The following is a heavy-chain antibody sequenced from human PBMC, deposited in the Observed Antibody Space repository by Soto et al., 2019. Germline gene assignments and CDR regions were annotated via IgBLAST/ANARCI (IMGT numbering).Heavy chain of an antibody. Sequence: ASVKVSCKASGYTFTSYAMHWVRQAPGQRLEWMGWINAGNGNTKYSQKFQGRVTITRDTSASTAYMELSSLRSEDTAVYYCARGGCSSTSCYEFDYWGQGTLVTVYS. CDR2: INAGNGNT. D-gene: IGHD2-2*01. J-gene: IGHJ4*02. V-gene: IGHV1-3*01. CDR1: GYTFTSYA. CDR3: ARGGCSSTSCYEFDY.